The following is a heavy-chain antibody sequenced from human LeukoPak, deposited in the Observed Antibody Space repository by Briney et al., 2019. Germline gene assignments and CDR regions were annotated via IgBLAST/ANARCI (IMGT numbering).Heavy chain of an antibody. V-gene: IGHV3-15*01. CDR2: IKSKTDGGTT. D-gene: IGHD3-22*01. J-gene: IGHJ4*02. CDR3: TKYDTSVNFDY. Sequence: GGSLRLSCVASGFTFTNAWMSWVRQAPGKGLEWVGHIKSKTDGGTTDYAAPVKGRFIISRDDSKHTLYLQMSSLKTDDTAVYYCTKYDTSVNFDYWGQGTLVTVSS. CDR1: GFTFTNAW.